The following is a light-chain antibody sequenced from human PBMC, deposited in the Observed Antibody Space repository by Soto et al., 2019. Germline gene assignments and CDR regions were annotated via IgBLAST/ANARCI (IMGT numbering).Light chain of an antibody. CDR2: DVS. Sequence: QSALTQPRSVSGSPGQSVTISCTGTSSDVGCYNFVSWYQQHPGKAPKLMIYDVSQRPSGVPDRFPGAKSGHTSSLTISGLQDEDEAYYSGCPYAGSHFLFGGGTKLTVL. CDR3: CPYAGSHFL. V-gene: IGLV2-11*01. J-gene: IGLJ2*01. CDR1: SSDVGCYNF.